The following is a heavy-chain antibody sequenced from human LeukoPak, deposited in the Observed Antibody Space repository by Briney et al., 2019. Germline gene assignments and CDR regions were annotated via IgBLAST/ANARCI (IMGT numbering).Heavy chain of an antibody. CDR2: IYRGGST. Sequence: PGGSLRLSCAASGFTVSSNYMSWVRQAPGKGLEWVAVIYRGGSTYYADFVKGRFTISRDNSKNTLFLRMNSLRAEDTAVFYCARSRLDAFDIWGQGTLATVSS. CDR3: ARSRLDAFDI. V-gene: IGHV3-53*01. D-gene: IGHD6-19*01. J-gene: IGHJ3*02. CDR1: GFTVSSNY.